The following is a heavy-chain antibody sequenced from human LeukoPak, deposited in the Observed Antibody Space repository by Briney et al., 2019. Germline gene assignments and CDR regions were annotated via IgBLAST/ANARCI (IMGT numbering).Heavy chain of an antibody. CDR3: ARDLPNAPRVPGDSSGYLIKAWGAFDI. CDR1: GFTFSSYE. CDR2: ISSSGSTI. Sequence: GGSLRLSCAASGFTFSSYEMDWVRQAPGKGLEWVSYISSSGSTIYYADSVKGRFTISRDNAKNSLYLQMNSLRAEDTAVYYCARDLPNAPRVPGDSSGYLIKAWGAFDIWGQGTMVTVSS. D-gene: IGHD3-22*01. J-gene: IGHJ3*02. V-gene: IGHV3-48*03.